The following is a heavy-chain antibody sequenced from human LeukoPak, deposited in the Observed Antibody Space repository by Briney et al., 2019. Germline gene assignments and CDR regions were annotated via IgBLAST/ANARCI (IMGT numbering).Heavy chain of an antibody. CDR1: GYSFTSYW. Sequence: GESLKISCKGSGYSFTSYWIGWVRQMPGKGLEWMGIIYPGDSDTRYSPSFQGQVTISADKSISTAYLQWSSLKASDTAMNYCARLADYYDSSGYFLEDYWGQGTLVTVSS. V-gene: IGHV5-51*01. CDR2: IYPGDSDT. D-gene: IGHD3-22*01. J-gene: IGHJ4*02. CDR3: ARLADYYDSSGYFLEDY.